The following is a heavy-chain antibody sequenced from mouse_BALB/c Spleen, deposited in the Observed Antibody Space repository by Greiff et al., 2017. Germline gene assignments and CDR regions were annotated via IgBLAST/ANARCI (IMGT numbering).Heavy chain of an antibody. CDR2: IYPYNGGT. D-gene: IGHD2-1*01. V-gene: IGHV1S29*02. Sequence: VQLQQSGPELVKPGASVKISCKASGYTFTDYNMHWVKQSHGKSLEWIGYIYPYNGGTGYNQKFKSKATLTVDNSSSTAYMELRSLTSEDSAVYYCARLGDYGNHWYFDVWGAGTTVTVSS. CDR1: GYTFTDYN. J-gene: IGHJ1*01. CDR3: ARLGDYGNHWYFDV.